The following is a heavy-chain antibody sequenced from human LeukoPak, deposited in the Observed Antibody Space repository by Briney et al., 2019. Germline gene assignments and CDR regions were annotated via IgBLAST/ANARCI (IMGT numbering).Heavy chain of an antibody. CDR3: TRDTPFGGY. CDR2: TSTDSRYI. J-gene: IGHJ4*02. CDR1: GFTFSSYS. V-gene: IGHV3-21*04. Sequence: GGSLRLSCAASGFTFSSYSLTWVRQAPGKGLEWVSDTSTDSRYIYYADSVQGRFTISRDNAQRSLYLQMNSLRAEDTAVYYCTRDTPFGGYWGQGTLVTVSS. D-gene: IGHD3-16*01.